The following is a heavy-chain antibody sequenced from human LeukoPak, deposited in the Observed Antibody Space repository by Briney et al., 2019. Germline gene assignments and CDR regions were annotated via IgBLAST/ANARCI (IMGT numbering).Heavy chain of an antibody. V-gene: IGHV3-30*03. J-gene: IGHJ4*02. D-gene: IGHD2-15*01. CDR3: ARDRRYCGGGSCYFDYFFDY. CDR1: GFSFSSYG. Sequence: GGSLRLSCAASGFSFSSYGMHWVRQAPGKGLEWVAVISYDGDNKYHADSVKGRFTISRDNSKNTLYLQMNSLRAEDTALYFCARDRRYCGGGSCYFDYFFDYWGQGTLVTVSS. CDR2: ISYDGDNK.